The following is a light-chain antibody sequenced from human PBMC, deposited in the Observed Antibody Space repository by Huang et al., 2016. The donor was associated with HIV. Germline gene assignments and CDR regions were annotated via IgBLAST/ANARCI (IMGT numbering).Light chain of an antibody. CDR2: DAT. CDR1: QNIANY. J-gene: IGKJ5*01. V-gene: IGKV1-8*01. Sequence: AIRMTQSLSSLSASTGDRVTITCRASQNIANYLAWYQQKPGKAPNLLIHDATTLHNGVPSRFSGSGSGTDFALNISCLQSEDFATYYCQQYFNYPFFGPGTRLEIK. CDR3: QQYFNYPF.